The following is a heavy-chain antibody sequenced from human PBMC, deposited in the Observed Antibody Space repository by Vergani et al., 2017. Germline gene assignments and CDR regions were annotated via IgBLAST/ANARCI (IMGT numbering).Heavy chain of an antibody. CDR3: ATMAQRKVDP. Sequence: VQLVESGGGLVKPGGSLRLSCAASGFTFSSYGMHWVRQAPGKGLEWVAAISYDGSNKYYADSVKGRFTISRDNSKNTLYLQMNSLRAEDTAVYYCATMAQRKVDPWGQGTLVTVSS. D-gene: IGHD5-24*01. J-gene: IGHJ5*02. CDR1: GFTFSSYG. V-gene: IGHV3-30*03. CDR2: ISYDGSNK.